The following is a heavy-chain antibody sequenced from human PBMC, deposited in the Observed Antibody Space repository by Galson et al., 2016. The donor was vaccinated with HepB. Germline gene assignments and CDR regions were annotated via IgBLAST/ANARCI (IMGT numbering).Heavy chain of an antibody. CDR2: IWYDGSNK. J-gene: IGHJ4*02. CDR1: GFRFGTYG. CDR3: ARHGNTLNYYYFDY. D-gene: IGHD2/OR15-2a*01. Sequence: SLRLSCAASGFRFGTYGMHWVRQAPGKGLEWVTFIWYDGSNKYYTDSVRGRFTVSRDNSKNTRYLHLSSLTAEDTAVYYCARHGNTLNYYYFDYWGQGTLVTVSS. V-gene: IGHV3-33*01.